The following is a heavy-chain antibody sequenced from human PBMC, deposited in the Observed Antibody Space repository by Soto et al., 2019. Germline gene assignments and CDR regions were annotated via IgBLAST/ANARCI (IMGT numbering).Heavy chain of an antibody. J-gene: IGHJ6*02. V-gene: IGHV6-1*01. Sequence: SQTLSLTCAISGDSVSSNSAAWNWIRQSPSRGLEWLGRTYYRSKWYNDYAVSVKSRITINPGTSKNQFSLQLNSVTPEDTAVYYCAKAAHLYYYYGMDVWGQGTTVTVSS. CDR3: AKAAHLYYYYGMDV. CDR2: TYYRSKWYN. D-gene: IGHD6-6*01. CDR1: GDSVSSNSAA.